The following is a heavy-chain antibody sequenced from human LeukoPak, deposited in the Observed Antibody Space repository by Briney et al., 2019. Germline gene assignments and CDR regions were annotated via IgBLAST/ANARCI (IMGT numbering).Heavy chain of an antibody. CDR3: ARDSGGSSYDY. CDR2: IYYSGST. CDR1: GGSIISGDYY. Sequence: SQTLSLTCTVSGGSIISGDYYWSWIRQPPGKGLEWIGYIYYSGSTYYNPSLKSRVTISADTSKNQFSLKLSSVTAADTAVYYCARDSGGSSYDYWGQGTLVTVSS. V-gene: IGHV4-30-4*01. D-gene: IGHD2-15*01. J-gene: IGHJ4*02.